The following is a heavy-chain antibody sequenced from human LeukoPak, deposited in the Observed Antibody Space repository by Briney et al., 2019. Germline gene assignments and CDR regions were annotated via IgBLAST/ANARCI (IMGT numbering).Heavy chain of an antibody. D-gene: IGHD5-24*01. Sequence: SETLSLTCAVSGGSISSYYWSWIRQSPGKGLEWIGCIYYSGSAHYNPSLKSRVTISVDTSKNQFYLKVSSVTAADTAVYYCARAGDGYNYDLDYWGQGTLVTVSA. CDR2: IYYSGSA. CDR1: GGSISSYY. J-gene: IGHJ4*02. CDR3: ARAGDGYNYDLDY. V-gene: IGHV4-59*01.